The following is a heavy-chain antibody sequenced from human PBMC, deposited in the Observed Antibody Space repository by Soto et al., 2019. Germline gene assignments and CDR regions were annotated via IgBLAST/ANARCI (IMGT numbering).Heavy chain of an antibody. V-gene: IGHV1-18*01. CDR1: GYTFTSYG. Sequence: QVQLVQSGAEVKKPGASVKVSCKASGYTFTSYGISWVRQAPGQGLEWMGWISAYNGKTNYAQKLQGRVTMTTDTPTSTAYTELRSLRSDDTAVYYCARDAQGVFLHYWGQGTLVTVSS. CDR2: ISAYNGKT. J-gene: IGHJ4*02. CDR3: ARDAQGVFLHY. D-gene: IGHD3-16*01.